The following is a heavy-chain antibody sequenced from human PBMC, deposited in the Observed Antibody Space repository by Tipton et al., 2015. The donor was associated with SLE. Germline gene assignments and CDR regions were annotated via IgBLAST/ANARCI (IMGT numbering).Heavy chain of an antibody. V-gene: IGHV3-23*01. CDR1: GFPFSSYG. CDR2: INSSGGST. J-gene: IGHJ4*02. CDR3: ARGATIFRLSTANFDF. Sequence: SLRLSCAASGFPFSSYGMHWVRQAPGKGVEGVSGINSSGGSTYYADTVKGRFTISRDTSKSPVYLLMSSLRAGGTAVYYCARGATIFRLSTANFDFWGQGTLVTVSS. D-gene: IGHD3-3*01.